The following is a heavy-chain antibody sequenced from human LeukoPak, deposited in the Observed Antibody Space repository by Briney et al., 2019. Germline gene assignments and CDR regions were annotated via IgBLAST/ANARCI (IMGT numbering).Heavy chain of an antibody. CDR2: ISGSGGST. V-gene: IGHV3-23*01. CDR1: GFTFSSYA. J-gene: IGHJ3*02. D-gene: IGHD3-9*01. CDR3: AKDLPYYDILTGSILGAFDI. Sequence: GGSLRLSCAASGFTFSSYAMSWVRQAPGKGLEWVSAISGSGGSTYYADSVKGRFTISRDNSKNTLYLQMNSLRAEDTAVYYCAKDLPYYDILTGSILGAFDIWGQGTMVTVSS.